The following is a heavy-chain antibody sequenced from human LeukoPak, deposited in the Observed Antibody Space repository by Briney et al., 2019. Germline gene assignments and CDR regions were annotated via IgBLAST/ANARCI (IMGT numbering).Heavy chain of an antibody. J-gene: IGHJ4*02. CDR3: AKDRRPIRGQFDY. D-gene: IGHD3-16*01. V-gene: IGHV3-23*01. Sequence: PGGSLRLSCAASGFTFSSFAMSWVRQAPGKGLEWVSGISGSGGSTYYADSVKGRFTISRDNSKNTLNLQMNGLRAEDTAVYYCAKDRRPIRGQFDYWGQGTLVTVSS. CDR2: ISGSGGST. CDR1: GFTFSSFA.